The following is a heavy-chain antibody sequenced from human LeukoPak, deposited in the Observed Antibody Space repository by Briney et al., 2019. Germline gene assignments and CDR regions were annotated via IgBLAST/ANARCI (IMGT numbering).Heavy chain of an antibody. D-gene: IGHD3-10*01. Sequence: PGGSLRLSCAASGFTFSNYGMHWVRQAPGKGLEWVAVIWYDGSNKYYADSVKGRFTISRDNSEGTVYLQMNSLRAEDTAVYYCARCVTMVRVAADAFDVWGQGTMVTASS. CDR1: GFTFSNYG. V-gene: IGHV3-33*01. CDR3: ARCVTMVRVAADAFDV. J-gene: IGHJ3*01. CDR2: IWYDGSNK.